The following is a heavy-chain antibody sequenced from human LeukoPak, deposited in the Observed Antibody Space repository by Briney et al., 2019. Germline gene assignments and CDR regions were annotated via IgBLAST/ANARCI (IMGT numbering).Heavy chain of an antibody. J-gene: IGHJ6*02. CDR1: GGSISSYY. D-gene: IGHD5/OR15-5a*01. Sequence: PSETLSLTCTVSGGSISSYYWSWIRQPPGKGLEWIGYIYYSGSTNYNPPLKSRVTISVDTSKNQFSLKLSSVTAADTAVYYCARLRSTRRYYYDMDVWGQGTTVTVSS. CDR2: IYYSGST. V-gene: IGHV4-59*08. CDR3: ARLRSTRRYYYDMDV.